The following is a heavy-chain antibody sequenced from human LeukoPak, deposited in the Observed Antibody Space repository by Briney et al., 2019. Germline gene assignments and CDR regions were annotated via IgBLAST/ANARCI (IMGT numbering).Heavy chain of an antibody. CDR1: GFTFSSYA. CDR3: ARFRLSGEGEYYFDY. CDR2: ISYDGSNK. J-gene: IGHJ4*02. D-gene: IGHD7-27*01. Sequence: GGSLRLSCAASGFTFSSYAMHWVRQAPGKGLEWVAVISYDGSNKYYADSVKGRFTISRDNSKNTLYLQMNSLRAEDTAVYYCARFRLSGEGEYYFDYWGQGTLVTVSS. V-gene: IGHV3-30-3*01.